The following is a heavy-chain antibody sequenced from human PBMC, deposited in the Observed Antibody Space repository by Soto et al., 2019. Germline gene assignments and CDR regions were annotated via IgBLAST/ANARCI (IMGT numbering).Heavy chain of an antibody. V-gene: IGHV1-69*01. Sequence: QVHLVQSGAEVKKPGSSVKVSCRASGGTFNTYGFNWVRQAPGQGLEWMGGIIPLFGTTTYAQNFQGRVTITADQSTTTAYMEMCGLTSEXXXXXFXXRGGELAGWMPFDSWGQGTLVTVSS. CDR1: GGTFNTYG. J-gene: IGHJ4*02. CDR3: XRGGELAGWMPFDS. CDR2: IIPLFGTT. D-gene: IGHD6-19*01.